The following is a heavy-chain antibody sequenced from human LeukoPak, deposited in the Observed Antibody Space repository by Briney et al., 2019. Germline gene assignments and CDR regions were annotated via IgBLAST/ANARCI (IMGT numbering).Heavy chain of an antibody. Sequence: SETLSLTCTVSGGSISSYYWSWIRQPSGKGLEWIGYIYHSGSTYYNPSLKSRVAISVDTSKNQFSLKLSSVTAADTAVYYCARDSEYSSGNDYWGQGTLVTVSS. CDR3: ARDSEYSSGNDY. V-gene: IGHV4-4*08. J-gene: IGHJ4*02. CDR2: IYHSGST. CDR1: GGSISSYY. D-gene: IGHD6-19*01.